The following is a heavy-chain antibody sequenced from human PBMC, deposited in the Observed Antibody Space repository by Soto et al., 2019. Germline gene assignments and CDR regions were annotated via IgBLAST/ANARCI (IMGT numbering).Heavy chain of an antibody. Sequence: ELQLVNSGGGLVKPGGSLRLSCAASGFTFSSYAMNWVRQAPGKGLEWVSFISSSGRYIYSPDSVKGRFTVSRDNARNSLYLQMNSLRAEDTGVYYCARVLGDGPTVVVFDYWGQGTLVTVSS. D-gene: IGHD2-2*01. CDR3: ARVLGDGPTVVVFDY. V-gene: IGHV3-21*01. J-gene: IGHJ4*02. CDR2: ISSSGRYI. CDR1: GFTFSSYA.